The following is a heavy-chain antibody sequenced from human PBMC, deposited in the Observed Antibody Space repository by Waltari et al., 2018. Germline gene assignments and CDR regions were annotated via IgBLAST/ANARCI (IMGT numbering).Heavy chain of an antibody. CDR1: GFTFSGYW. D-gene: IGHD5-18*01. V-gene: IGHV3-74*01. CDR2: INSDGSST. CDR3: ARGGTYSFDAFDI. J-gene: IGHJ3*02. Sequence: EVQLVESGGGLVQPGGSLRLSCAASGFTFSGYWMHWVRQAPGKGLVWVSSINSDGSSTSYADSVKGRFTISRDNAKKTLYLQMNSLRAEDTAVYYCARGGTYSFDAFDIWGQGTMVTVSS.